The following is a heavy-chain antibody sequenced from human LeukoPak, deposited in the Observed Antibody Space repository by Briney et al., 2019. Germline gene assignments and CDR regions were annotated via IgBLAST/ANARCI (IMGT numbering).Heavy chain of an antibody. J-gene: IGHJ4*02. D-gene: IGHD3-10*01. CDR3: ARGEFITMVRGPIDY. CDR1: GGSFSGYY. Sequence: SSETLSLTCAVYGGSFSGYYWSWIRQPPGKGLEWIGEINHSGSTNYNPSLKSRVTISVDTSKNQFSLKLSSVTAADTAVYYCARGEFITMVRGPIDYWGQGTLVTVSS. CDR2: INHSGST. V-gene: IGHV4-34*09.